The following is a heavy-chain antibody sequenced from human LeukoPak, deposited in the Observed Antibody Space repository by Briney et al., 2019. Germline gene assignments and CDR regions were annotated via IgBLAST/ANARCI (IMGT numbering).Heavy chain of an antibody. Sequence: EASVKVSCKASGYSFTNYDINWVRQATGQGLEWMGWMNPKSGDTGYSQKFQGRVFITRDTSINTAYMELSSLGSDDTAVYYCALATRPDPFDYWGQGTLVTVSS. CDR2: MNPKSGDT. CDR1: GYSFTNYD. D-gene: IGHD6-6*01. V-gene: IGHV1-8*03. CDR3: ALATRPDPFDY. J-gene: IGHJ4*02.